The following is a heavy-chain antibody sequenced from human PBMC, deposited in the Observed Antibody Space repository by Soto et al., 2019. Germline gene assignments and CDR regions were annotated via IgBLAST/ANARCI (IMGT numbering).Heavy chain of an antibody. D-gene: IGHD3-16*02. J-gene: IGHJ4*02. CDR3: ASFAYYDYIWGSYLDY. CDR1: GFTFSSYW. V-gene: IGHV3-7*01. CDR2: IKQDGSEK. Sequence: EVQLVESGGGLVQPGGSLRLSCAASGFTFSSYWMSWVRQAPGKGLEWVANIKQDGSEKYYVDSVKGRFTISRDNAKNSLYLQVNSLRAEDTAVYYCASFAYYDYIWGSYLDYWGQGTLVTVSS.